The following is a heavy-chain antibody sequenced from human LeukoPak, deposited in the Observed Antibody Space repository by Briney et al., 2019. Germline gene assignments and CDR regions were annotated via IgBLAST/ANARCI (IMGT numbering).Heavy chain of an antibody. CDR1: GDSVNSSNFF. CDR3: ARHEYQVFPPANWFDP. D-gene: IGHD3-10*01. V-gene: IGHV4-39*02. CDR2: FHYSGSN. J-gene: IGHJ6*04. Sequence: SETLSLTCTVSGDSVNSSNFFWGWIRQPPGKGLEWIGSFHYSGSNFYNPSLKSRLTISVDTSRNHFSLKLTSVTAADTAVYYCARHEYQVFPPANWFDPWGRGTTVTVSS.